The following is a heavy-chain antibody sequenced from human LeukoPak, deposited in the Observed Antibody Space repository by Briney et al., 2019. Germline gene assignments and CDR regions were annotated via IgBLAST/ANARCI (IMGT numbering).Heavy chain of an antibody. CDR3: ARGLGYCSSTSCYYYGMDV. V-gene: IGHV1-69*13. CDR1: GGTFSSYA. J-gene: IGHJ6*02. CDR2: IIPIFGTA. D-gene: IGHD2-2*01. Sequence: GASVKVSCKASGGTFSSYAICWVRQAPGQGLEWMGGIIPIFGTANYAQKFQGRVTITADESTSTAYMELSSLRSEDTAVYYCARGLGYCSSTSCYYYGMDVWGQGTTVTVSS.